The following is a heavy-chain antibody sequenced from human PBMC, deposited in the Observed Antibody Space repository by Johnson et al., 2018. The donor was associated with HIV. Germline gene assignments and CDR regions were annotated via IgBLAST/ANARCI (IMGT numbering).Heavy chain of an antibody. CDR1: GFTFSSSG. CDR3: AQGYYDILTGYYDAFDI. Sequence: QVQLVESGGGVVQPGGSLGVSCVASGFTFSSSGMHWVRQAPGKGLAWVAFIRYDGSNTYYADSVKGRFTISRDNSKNTLYLQMNSLRAEDTAVYYCAQGYYDILTGYYDAFDIWGQGTMVMVSS. J-gene: IGHJ3*02. V-gene: IGHV3-30*02. D-gene: IGHD3-9*01. CDR2: IRYDGSNT.